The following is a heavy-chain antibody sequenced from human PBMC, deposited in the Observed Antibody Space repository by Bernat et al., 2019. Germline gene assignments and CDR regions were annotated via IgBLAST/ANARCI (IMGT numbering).Heavy chain of an antibody. J-gene: IGHJ4*02. CDR2: ISYDGSNK. CDR3: ARDRWLYYFDY. D-gene: IGHD5-12*01. V-gene: IGHV3-30-3*01. Sequence: QVQLVESGGGVVQPGRSLRLSCAASGFTFSSYAMHWVRQAPGKGLVWVAVISYDGSNKYYADSVKGRFTISRDNSKNTLYLQMNSLRAEDTAVYYCARDRWLYYFDYWGQGAVVTVSS. CDR1: GFTFSSYA.